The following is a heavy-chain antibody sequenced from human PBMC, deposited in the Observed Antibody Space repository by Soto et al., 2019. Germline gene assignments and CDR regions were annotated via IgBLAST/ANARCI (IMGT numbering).Heavy chain of an antibody. CDR2: ISSSSSYI. V-gene: IGHV3-21*01. Sequence: SGGSLRLSCAASGFTFSSYSMNWVRQAPGKGLEWVSSISSSSSYIYYADSVKGRFTISRDNAKNSLYLQMNSLRAEDTAVYYCARDRAVGDGYNDAFDIWGQGTMVTVSS. CDR1: GFTFSSYS. J-gene: IGHJ3*02. CDR3: ARDRAVGDGYNDAFDI. D-gene: IGHD5-12*01.